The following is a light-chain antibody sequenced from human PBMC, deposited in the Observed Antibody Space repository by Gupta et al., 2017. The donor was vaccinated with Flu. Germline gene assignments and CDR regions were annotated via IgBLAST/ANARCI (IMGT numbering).Light chain of an antibody. CDR3: SSYTSSSIVV. Sequence: SITIAFTGTSSDVGDYNDVSYYQQHPGKAPILMSYEVSNPPSGVSNRFSGSKSGNTAFLTISGLQAEDEADYYCSSYTSSSIVVFGGGTKLTVL. CDR2: EVS. J-gene: IGLJ2*01. V-gene: IGLV2-14*01. CDR1: SSDVGDYND.